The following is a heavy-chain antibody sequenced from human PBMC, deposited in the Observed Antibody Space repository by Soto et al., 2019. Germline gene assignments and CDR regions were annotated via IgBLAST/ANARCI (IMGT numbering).Heavy chain of an antibody. CDR3: ARGGRWLAGYYYGSGGYYTFNWFDP. CDR1: GYTFTNYY. V-gene: IGHV1-46*01. J-gene: IGHJ5*02. D-gene: IGHD3-10*01. Sequence: ASVKVSCKASGYTFTNYYMHWVRQAPGQGLEWMGIINSGGGSATYAQKFLGRVTLTRDTSTSTVYMDLSSLGSDDSAVYYCARGGRWLAGYYYGSGGYYTFNWFDPWGQGTLVTVSS. CDR2: INSGGGSA.